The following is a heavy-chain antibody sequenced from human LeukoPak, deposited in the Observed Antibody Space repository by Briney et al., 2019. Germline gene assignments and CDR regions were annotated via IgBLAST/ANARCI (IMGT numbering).Heavy chain of an antibody. CDR3: ARGSSGWFDDNWFDP. CDR1: GFTFSTYA. Sequence: GGSLRLSCAASGFTFSTYAMSWVRQAPRKGLDWVSTISGSGGSTYYAGSVKGRFTISRDNSKNTLYLQMNSLRAEDTAVYYCARGSSGWFDDNWFDPWGQGTLVIVSS. CDR2: ISGSGGST. J-gene: IGHJ5*02. V-gene: IGHV3-23*01. D-gene: IGHD6-19*01.